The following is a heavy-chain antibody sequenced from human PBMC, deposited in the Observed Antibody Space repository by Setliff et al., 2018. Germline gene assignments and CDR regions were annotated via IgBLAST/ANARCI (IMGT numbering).Heavy chain of an antibody. Sequence: ASVKVSCKASGYTFTSYGVSWVRQAPGQGLEWMGWISAYNGSTNYAQKFQGRVTMTIDTLTSTAYMELRSLRSDDTAVYYCARGPLDFVVTPAAAKFDYWGQGTLVTVSS. D-gene: IGHD2-2*01. CDR2: ISAYNGST. CDR3: ARGPLDFVVTPAAAKFDY. CDR1: GYTFTSYG. J-gene: IGHJ4*02. V-gene: IGHV1-18*01.